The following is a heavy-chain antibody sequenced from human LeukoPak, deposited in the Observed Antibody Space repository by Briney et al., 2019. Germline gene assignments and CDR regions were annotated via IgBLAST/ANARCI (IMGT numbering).Heavy chain of an antibody. CDR1: GFTFSSYG. D-gene: IGHD3-3*01. V-gene: IGHV3-30*02. Sequence: PGGSLRLSCAASGFTFSSYGMHWVRQAPGKGLEWVAFIRYDGSNKYYADSVKGRFTISSDNSKNTLYLQMNSLRAEDTAVYYCAKDTYQSTLRFWEWYPYSWGQGTLVTVSS. J-gene: IGHJ4*02. CDR3: AKDTYQSTLRFWEWYPYS. CDR2: IRYDGSNK.